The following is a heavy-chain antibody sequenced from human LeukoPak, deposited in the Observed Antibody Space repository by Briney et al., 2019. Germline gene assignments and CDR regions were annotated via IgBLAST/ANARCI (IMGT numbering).Heavy chain of an antibody. D-gene: IGHD3-22*01. Sequence: ASVKVSCKASGYTFTGYYMHWVRQAPGQGLEWMGRINPNSGGTNYAQKFQGRVTMTRDTSISTAYMELSRLRSDDAAVYYCARDLLYYYDSSGYFSLDYWGQGTLVTVSS. CDR2: INPNSGGT. CDR3: ARDLLYYYDSSGYFSLDY. CDR1: GYTFTGYY. V-gene: IGHV1-2*06. J-gene: IGHJ4*02.